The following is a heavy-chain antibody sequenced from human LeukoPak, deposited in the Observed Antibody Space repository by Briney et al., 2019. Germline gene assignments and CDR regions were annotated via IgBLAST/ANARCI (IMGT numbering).Heavy chain of an antibody. CDR1: GGTFSSYA. Sequence: SVKVSCKASGGTFSSYAISWVRQAPGQGLEWMGRIIPILGIANYAQKFQGRVTITADKSTSTAYMELSSLRSEDTAVYYCATDPGVVGATSTFDYWGQGTLVTVSS. D-gene: IGHD1-26*01. J-gene: IGHJ4*02. CDR2: IIPILGIA. CDR3: ATDPGVVGATSTFDY. V-gene: IGHV1-69*04.